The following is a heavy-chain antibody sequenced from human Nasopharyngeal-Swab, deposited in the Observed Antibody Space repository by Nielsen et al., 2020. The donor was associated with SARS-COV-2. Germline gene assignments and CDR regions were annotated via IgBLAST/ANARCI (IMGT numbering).Heavy chain of an antibody. J-gene: IGHJ3*02. CDR3: ARAVYYDYVWGSYRSEANAFDI. V-gene: IGHV3-21*01. Sequence: GESLKISCAASGFTFSSYSMNWVRQAPGKGLEWVSSISSSSSYIYYADSVKGRFTISRDNAKNSLYLQMNSLRAEDTAVYYCARAVYYDYVWGSYRSEANAFDIWGPGTMVTVSS. CDR2: ISSSSSYI. CDR1: GFTFSSYS. D-gene: IGHD3-16*02.